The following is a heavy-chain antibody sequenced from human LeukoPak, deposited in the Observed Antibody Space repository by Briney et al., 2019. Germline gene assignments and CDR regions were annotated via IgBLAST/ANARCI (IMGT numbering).Heavy chain of an antibody. Sequence: SETLSLTCTVSGVSISSYYWSWIRQPPGKGLEWIGYIYFSGSAYYNPSLKSRVTISVDTSKNQFSLKLGSVTAADTAVYYCVRRYSSGWYGLDVWGQGTTVTVSS. D-gene: IGHD6-19*01. CDR3: VRRYSSGWYGLDV. V-gene: IGHV4-59*08. J-gene: IGHJ6*02. CDR2: IYFSGSA. CDR1: GVSISSYY.